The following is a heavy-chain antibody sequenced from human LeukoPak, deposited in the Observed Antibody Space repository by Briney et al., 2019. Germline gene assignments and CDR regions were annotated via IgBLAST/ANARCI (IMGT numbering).Heavy chain of an antibody. CDR3: ASDEGNYFDY. CDR1: GFTFSSYI. CDR2: SSRNSTYI. J-gene: IGHJ4*02. Sequence: PGGSLRLSCAASGFTFSSYIMNWVRHAPGKGLEWVASSSRNSTYIHYADSVKGRFTISRDNARNSLFLQMNSLRAEDTAIYYCASDEGNYFDYWGQGTLVTVSS. V-gene: IGHV3-21*01.